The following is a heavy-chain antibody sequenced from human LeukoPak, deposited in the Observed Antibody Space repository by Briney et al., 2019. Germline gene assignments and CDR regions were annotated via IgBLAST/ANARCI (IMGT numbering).Heavy chain of an antibody. J-gene: IGHJ4*02. CDR3: AREYGDLDY. CDR2: IYPSGSA. V-gene: IGHV4-4*07. D-gene: IGHD4-17*01. Sequence: SETLSLTCTVSGGSISGYYWSWLRQPAGMGLEWIGRIYPSGSANYNPSLKSRVTMSVDTSKNQFSLKLNSVTAADTAVYYCAREYGDLDYWGQGTQVTVSS. CDR1: GGSISGYY.